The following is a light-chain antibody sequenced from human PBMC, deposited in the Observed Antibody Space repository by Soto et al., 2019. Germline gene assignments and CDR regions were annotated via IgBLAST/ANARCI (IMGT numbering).Light chain of an antibody. J-gene: IGKJ2*01. Sequence: EIVLTQSPGTLSLSPGERATLSCRASQSVSSSYLAWYQQKPGQAPRLLIYGASSRATGIPDRFSGSGSGTDFPLTISRQEPEDFAVYYRQQYGSSPYTFGQGTKLEIK. CDR1: QSVSSSY. V-gene: IGKV3-20*01. CDR3: QQYGSSPYT. CDR2: GAS.